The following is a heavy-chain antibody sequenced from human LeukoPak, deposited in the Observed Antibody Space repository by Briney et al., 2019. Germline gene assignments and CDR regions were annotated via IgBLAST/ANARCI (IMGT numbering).Heavy chain of an antibody. Sequence: ASVKVSCRASGYTFTSYGISWVRQAPGQGLEWMAWISAYSGNTEYAENTQGRVTMTTDTSTSTAYMELRSLRSDDTAVYYCARDAVSTVTAGGIGYWGQGTLVTVSS. D-gene: IGHD2-21*02. CDR2: ISAYSGNT. CDR3: ARDAVSTVTAGGIGY. J-gene: IGHJ4*02. CDR1: GYTFTSYG. V-gene: IGHV1-18*01.